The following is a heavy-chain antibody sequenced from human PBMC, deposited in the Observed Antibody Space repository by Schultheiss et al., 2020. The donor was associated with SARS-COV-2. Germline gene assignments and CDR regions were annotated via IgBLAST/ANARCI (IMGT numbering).Heavy chain of an antibody. CDR2: ISGSGGST. J-gene: IGHJ6*02. CDR3: AKEYCSGGSCYPWYYYGMDV. CDR1: GFTFSSYA. V-gene: IGHV3-23*01. Sequence: GGSLRLSCAASGFTFSSYAMSWVRQAPGKGLEWVSAISGSGGSTYYAASVKGRFTISRDNSKNTLYLQMNSLRAEDTAVYYCAKEYCSGGSCYPWYYYGMDVWGQGTTVTVSS. D-gene: IGHD2-15*01.